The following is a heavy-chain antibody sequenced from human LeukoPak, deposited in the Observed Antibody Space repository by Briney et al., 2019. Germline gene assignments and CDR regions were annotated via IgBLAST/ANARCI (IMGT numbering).Heavy chain of an antibody. J-gene: IGHJ6*02. CDR2: ISSSSSYI. D-gene: IGHD3-10*01. V-gene: IGHV3-21*01. Sequence: PGGSLRLSCAASGFTFSSYSMNWVRQAPGKGLEWVSSISSSSSYIYYADSVKGRFTISRDNAKNSLYLQMNSLRAEDTAVYYCASGDHYGSGKVSYGMDVWGQGTTVTVSS. CDR3: ASGDHYGSGKVSYGMDV. CDR1: GFTFSSYS.